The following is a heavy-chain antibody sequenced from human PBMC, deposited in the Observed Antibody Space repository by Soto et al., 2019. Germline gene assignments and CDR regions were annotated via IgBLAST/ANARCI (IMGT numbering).Heavy chain of an antibody. Sequence: SETLSLTCAVSGGSISSSNWWSWVRQPPGKGLEWIGEIYHSGSTNYNPSLKSRVTISVDKSKNQFSLKLSSVTAADTAVYYCTSAKADQRTWYYGMDVWGQGTTVTVSS. D-gene: IGHD2-15*01. CDR2: IYHSGST. V-gene: IGHV4-4*02. CDR3: TSAKADQRTWYYGMDV. CDR1: GGSISSSNW. J-gene: IGHJ6*02.